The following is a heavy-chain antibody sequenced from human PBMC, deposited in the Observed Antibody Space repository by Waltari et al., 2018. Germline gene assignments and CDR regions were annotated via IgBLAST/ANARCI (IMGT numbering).Heavy chain of an antibody. Sequence: EVQLVESGGGLVQPGRSLRLSCAASGFTFDDYAMHWVRQAPGKGLEWVSGISWNRGNIGYADSGRGRFTISRANAKNSLYLQMNSLRAEDTALYYCAKDIWAGSGMVDYWGQGTLVTVSS. CDR1: GFTFDDYA. CDR2: ISWNRGNI. J-gene: IGHJ4*02. V-gene: IGHV3-9*01. CDR3: AKDIWAGSGMVDY. D-gene: IGHD3-10*01.